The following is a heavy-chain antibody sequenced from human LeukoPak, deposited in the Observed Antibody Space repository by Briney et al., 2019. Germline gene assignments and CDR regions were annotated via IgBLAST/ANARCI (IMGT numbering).Heavy chain of an antibody. D-gene: IGHD2-15*01. J-gene: IGHJ4*02. CDR2: ISSSSSYI. CDR1: GFTFSSYS. CDR3: ARDRGSNDPIDC. Sequence: GGSLSLSCAASGFTFSSYSMNWVRQAPGKGLEWVSSISSSSSYIYSADSVKGRFTISRDNSENTLYLQMNSLRAEDTAVYYCARDRGSNDPIDCWGQGTLVTVSS. V-gene: IGHV3-21*01.